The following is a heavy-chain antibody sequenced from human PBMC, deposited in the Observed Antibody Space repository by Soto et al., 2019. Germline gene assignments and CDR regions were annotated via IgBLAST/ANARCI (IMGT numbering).Heavy chain of an antibody. J-gene: IGHJ6*02. CDR1: GSTTVVQA. CDR3: PRYIFFNEYAYNGIYA. V-gene: IGHV3-49*03. CDR2: IRSKAYGGTP. D-gene: IGHD1-1*01. Sequence: GSTTVVQARISSCQAQEKGGEWVGVIRSKAYGGTPDYAASVKGRFAISRDESKSIAYLHMNSLKSEDTGVYYCPRYIFFNEYAYNGIYACG.